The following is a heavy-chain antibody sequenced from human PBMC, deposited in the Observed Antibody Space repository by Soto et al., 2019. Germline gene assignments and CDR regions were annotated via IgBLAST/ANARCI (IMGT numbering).Heavy chain of an antibody. V-gene: IGHV3-23*01. J-gene: IGHJ4*02. Sequence: VQLLGSGGGLVHPGGSLRLSCAASGFAFRNYGMSWVRQAPGKGLKWVSTISGSGGSIYYADSVKGRFTISRDNSKNTLYLQMNSLRAEDTAIYYCAKDTFDVPPGFDYWGQGTLVTVSS. CDR1: GFAFRNYG. CDR2: ISGSGGSI. CDR3: AKDTFDVPPGFDY. D-gene: IGHD3-9*01.